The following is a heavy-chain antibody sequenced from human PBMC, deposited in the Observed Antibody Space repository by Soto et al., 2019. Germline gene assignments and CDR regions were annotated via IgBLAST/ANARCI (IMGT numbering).Heavy chain of an antibody. J-gene: IGHJ4*02. CDR3: ASGTLAGFDY. Sequence: RGSLRLSCAASGFTFISYSINLFRHSPGKWLEWVSSISSSSSYIYYADSVKGRFTISRDNAKNSLYLQMNSLRAEDTAVYYCASGTLAGFDYWGQGTLVTVSS. CDR2: ISSSSSYI. CDR1: GFTFISYS. V-gene: IGHV3-21*01. D-gene: IGHD1-1*01.